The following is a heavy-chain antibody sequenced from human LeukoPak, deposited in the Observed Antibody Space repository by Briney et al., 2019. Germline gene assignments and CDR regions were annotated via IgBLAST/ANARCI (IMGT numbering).Heavy chain of an antibody. Sequence: GGSLRLSCAAAGFTFSNCGMSWVRQAPGKGLEWVSGLSDSGGSTFYADSVKGRFTISRDNAKNSLYLQMNSLRAEDTAVYYCARVVREYYYDSSGYLNWGQGTLVTVSS. CDR3: ARVVREYYYDSSGYLN. D-gene: IGHD3-22*01. CDR2: LSDSGGST. CDR1: GFTFSNCG. J-gene: IGHJ4*02. V-gene: IGHV3-23*01.